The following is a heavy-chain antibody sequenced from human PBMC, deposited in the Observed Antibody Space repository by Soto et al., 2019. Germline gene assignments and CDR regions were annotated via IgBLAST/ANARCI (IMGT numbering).Heavy chain of an antibody. Sequence: EVQLLESGGGLVQPGGSLRLSCAASGFTFNSYAMSWVRQAPGKGLEWVSAISGSGGSTYYADSVKGRFTISRDNSKNTLYLQMNSLRAEDTAVYYCAKDRERGYYFDYWGQGTLVTVSS. CDR3: AKDRERGYYFDY. J-gene: IGHJ4*02. V-gene: IGHV3-23*01. CDR1: GFTFNSYA. CDR2: ISGSGGST. D-gene: IGHD1-26*01.